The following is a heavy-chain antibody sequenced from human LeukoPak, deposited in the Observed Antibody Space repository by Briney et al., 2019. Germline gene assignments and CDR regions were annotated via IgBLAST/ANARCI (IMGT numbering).Heavy chain of an antibody. CDR2: IYYSGST. D-gene: IGHD3-22*01. J-gene: IGHJ4*02. CDR1: GGSISSYY. V-gene: IGHV4-59*01. Sequence: SETPSLTCTVSGGSISSYYWSWIRQPPGKGLEWIGYIYYSGSTNYNPSLKSRVTISVDTSKNQFSLKLSSVTAADTAVYYCARAIGGYYDYWGQGTLVTVSS. CDR3: ARAIGGYYDY.